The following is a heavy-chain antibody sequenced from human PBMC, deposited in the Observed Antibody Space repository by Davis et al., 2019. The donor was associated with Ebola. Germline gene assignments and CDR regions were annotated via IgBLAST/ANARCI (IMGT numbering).Heavy chain of an antibody. CDR2: ISYDGSNK. J-gene: IGHJ4*02. CDR1: GFTFSSYA. D-gene: IGHD6-19*01. Sequence: GESLKISCAASGFTFSSYAMSWVRQAPGKGLEWVAVISYDGSNKYYADSVKGRFTISRDNSKNTLYLQMNSLRAEDTAVYYCAKEFSQWLVNPPLGYWGQGTLVTVSS. V-gene: IGHV3-30*18. CDR3: AKEFSQWLVNPPLGY.